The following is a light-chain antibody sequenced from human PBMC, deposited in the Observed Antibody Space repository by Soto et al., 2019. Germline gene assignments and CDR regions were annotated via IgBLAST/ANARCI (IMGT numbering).Light chain of an antibody. Sequence: EIVLTQSPGTLSFSPGERATLSCRASQSVSSSYLAWYQQKPGQAPRLLIYDASSRATGIPDRFSGSESGTDFTLTISRLEPEDFAVYYCQQYGNSPITFGQGTRLEIK. CDR3: QQYGNSPIT. CDR2: DAS. J-gene: IGKJ5*01. CDR1: QSVSSSY. V-gene: IGKV3-20*01.